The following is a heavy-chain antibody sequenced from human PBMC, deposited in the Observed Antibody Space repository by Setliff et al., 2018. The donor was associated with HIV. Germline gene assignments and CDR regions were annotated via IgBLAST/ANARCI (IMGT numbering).Heavy chain of an antibody. J-gene: IGHJ5*02. CDR2: VSKSGST. CDR3: ARVPVPGANWFDP. Sequence: SETLSLTCSVSGVSISRTDHYLGLIRQSPGKSLEWIGRVSKSGSTYDNPSLNSRITISVDLSKNLVSLKLISVNAADQWVYYCARVPVPGANWFDPWGRGTLVPVSS. CDR1: GVSISRTDHY. V-gene: IGHV4-39*01.